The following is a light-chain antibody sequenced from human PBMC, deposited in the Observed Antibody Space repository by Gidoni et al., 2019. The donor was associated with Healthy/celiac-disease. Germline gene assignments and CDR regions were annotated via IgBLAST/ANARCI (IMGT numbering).Light chain of an antibody. CDR3: QQSYSTPGT. CDR2: AAS. Sequence: DIQMTQSPSSLSASVGDRVTITCRASQSISSYLTWYQQKPGKAPKLLIYAASSLQSGVPSRFSGSGSGTDFTLTISSLQPDDFATYYCQQSYSTPGTFGQGTKVEIK. V-gene: IGKV1-39*01. J-gene: IGKJ1*01. CDR1: QSISSY.